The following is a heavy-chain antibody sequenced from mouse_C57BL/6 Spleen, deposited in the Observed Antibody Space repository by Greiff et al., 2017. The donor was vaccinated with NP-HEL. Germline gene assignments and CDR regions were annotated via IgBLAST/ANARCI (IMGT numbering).Heavy chain of an antibody. CDR3: AREGGMDAMDY. Sequence: QVQLQQSGPELVKPGASVKLSCKASGYTFTSYDINWVKQRPGQGLEWIGWIYPRDGSTKYNEKFKGKATLTVDTSSSTAYRELHSLTSEDSAVYFCAREGGMDAMDYWGQGTSVTVSS. CDR1: GYTFTSYD. D-gene: IGHD1-1*02. J-gene: IGHJ4*01. V-gene: IGHV1-85*01. CDR2: IYPRDGST.